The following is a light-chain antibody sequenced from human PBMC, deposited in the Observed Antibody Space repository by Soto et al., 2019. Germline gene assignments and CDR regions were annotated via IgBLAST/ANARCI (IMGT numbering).Light chain of an antibody. V-gene: IGLV4-69*01. J-gene: IGLJ2*01. CDR3: QTWGSAIGV. CDR1: SGHSSYA. Sequence: QPVLTQSPSASASLGASVKLTCTLSSGHSSYAIAWHQQQPEKGPRYLMKLNSDGSHSKGDGIPDRFSGSSSGAERYLTISSLQSADEADYYFQTWGSAIGVFGGGTKVTVL. CDR2: LNSDGSH.